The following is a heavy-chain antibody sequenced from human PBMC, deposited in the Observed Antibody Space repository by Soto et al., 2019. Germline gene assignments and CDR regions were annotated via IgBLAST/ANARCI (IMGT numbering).Heavy chain of an antibody. V-gene: IGHV3-23*01. Sequence: GGSLRLSCAASGFTFSSYAMSWVRQAPGKGLEWVSAISGSGGSTYYADSVKGRFTISRDNSKNTLYLQMNSLRAEDTAVYYCAKEELWFGELFAGGFDYWGQGTLVTVSS. D-gene: IGHD3-10*01. J-gene: IGHJ4*02. CDR1: GFTFSSYA. CDR3: AKEELWFGELFAGGFDY. CDR2: ISGSGGST.